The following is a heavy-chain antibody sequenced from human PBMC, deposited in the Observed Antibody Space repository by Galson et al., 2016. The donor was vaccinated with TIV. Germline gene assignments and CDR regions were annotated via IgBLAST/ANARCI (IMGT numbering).Heavy chain of an antibody. J-gene: IGHJ4*02. V-gene: IGHV1-69*13. CDR2: IIPIFRTP. CDR1: GGPFSNFA. CDR3: TSPSGGLTDWHLRFDY. Sequence: SVKVSCKASGGPFSNFAINWVRQAPGQGPQWMGGIIPIFRTPKYAQKFQGRVTITADESTSTAYMELTSLRSEDTAVYYCTSPSGGLTDWHLRFDYWGQGTLVTVSS. D-gene: IGHD3-9*01.